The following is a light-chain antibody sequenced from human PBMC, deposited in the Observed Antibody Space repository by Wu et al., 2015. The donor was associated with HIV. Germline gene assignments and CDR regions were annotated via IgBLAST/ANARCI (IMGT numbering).Light chain of an antibody. J-gene: IGKJ5*01. CDR3: QQCYDWPIT. Sequence: EIVMTQSPVTLSVSLGQRATLSCWASQSIGSRLAWYQQKPGQAPRLLIYGASTRATDIPARFSSSGSGTYFTLTISSLQSEDFAVYYCQQCYDWPITFGQGTRLDIK. CDR1: QSIGSR. CDR2: GAS. V-gene: IGKV3-15*01.